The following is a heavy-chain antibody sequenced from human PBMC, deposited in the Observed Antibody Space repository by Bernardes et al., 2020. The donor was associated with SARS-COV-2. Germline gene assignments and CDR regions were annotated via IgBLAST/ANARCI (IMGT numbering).Heavy chain of an antibody. CDR3: ATGYYVSGSYYSAFDI. CDR1: GYRFTDYW. V-gene: IGHV5-51*01. J-gene: IGHJ3*02. Sequence: GESLKISCEGSGYRFTDYWIGLVRQVPGKGVEWMGIIYPGDSDITYSPSFQGQVTISAGKSISTAYLQWSSLKASDTAMYYCATGYYVSGSYYSAFDIWGQGTMVTVSS. CDR2: IYPGDSDI. D-gene: IGHD3-10*01.